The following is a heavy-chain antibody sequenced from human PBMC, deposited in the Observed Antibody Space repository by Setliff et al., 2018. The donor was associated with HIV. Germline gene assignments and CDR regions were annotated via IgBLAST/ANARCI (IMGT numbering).Heavy chain of an antibody. CDR3: ARDVEHMMDV. CDR2: ISTYSDET. V-gene: IGHV1-18*01. Sequence: ASVKVSCKTSGYTFSNYAINWVRQAPGQGLEWMGWISTYSDETSSSQNLQGRLTMTTDTSTGTAYMELRSLRSDDTAVYYCARDVEHMMDVWGQGTTVTVSS. CDR1: GYTFSNYA. J-gene: IGHJ6*02.